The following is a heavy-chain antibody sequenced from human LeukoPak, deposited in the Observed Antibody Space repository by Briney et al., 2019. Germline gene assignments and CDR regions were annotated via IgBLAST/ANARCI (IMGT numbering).Heavy chain of an antibody. CDR1: GYTFTGYY. CDR3: ARDLSHYDSRGRLFDY. D-gene: IGHD3-22*01. J-gene: IGHJ4*02. V-gene: IGHV1-2*02. CDR2: INPNSGGT. Sequence: ASVKVSCKASGYTFTGYYMHWVRQAPGQGLEWMGWINPNSGGTNYAQKFQGRVTRTRDTSISTAYMELSRLRSDETAVYYCARDLSHYDSRGRLFDYWGQGNLVTVSS.